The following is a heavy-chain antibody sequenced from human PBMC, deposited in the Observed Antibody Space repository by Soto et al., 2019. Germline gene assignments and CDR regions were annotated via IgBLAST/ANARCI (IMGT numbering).Heavy chain of an antibody. CDR1: GFTFSSYG. J-gene: IGHJ6*02. V-gene: IGHV3-33*01. Sequence: LRLSCAASGFTFSSYGMHWVRQAPGKGLEWVAVIWYDGSNKYYADSVKGRFTISRDNSKNTLYLQMNSLRAEDTAVYYCARDNSLGDYYYGMDVWGQGTTVTVSS. CDR3: ARDNSLGDYYYGMDV. CDR2: IWYDGSNK. D-gene: IGHD3-10*01.